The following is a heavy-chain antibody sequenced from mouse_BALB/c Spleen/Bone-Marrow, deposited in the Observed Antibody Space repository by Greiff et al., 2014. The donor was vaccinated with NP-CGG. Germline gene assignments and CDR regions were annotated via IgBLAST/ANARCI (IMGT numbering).Heavy chain of an antibody. J-gene: IGHJ2*01. D-gene: IGHD2-14*01. Sequence: DVKLQESGTVLARPGASVKMSCKASGYTFTSYWMHWVKQRPGQGLEWIGTIYPGNSDTTYNQKFKGKAKLTAVTSTSTAYMELSSLTNEDSAVYYCTTLVRNYFDYWGQGTTLTVSS. V-gene: IGHV1-5*01. CDR2: IYPGNSDT. CDR1: GYTFTSYW. CDR3: TTLVRNYFDY.